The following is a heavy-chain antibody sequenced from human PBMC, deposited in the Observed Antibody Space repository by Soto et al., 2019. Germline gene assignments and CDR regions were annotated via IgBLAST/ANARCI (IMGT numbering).Heavy chain of an antibody. V-gene: IGHV3-15*07. Sequence: EVQLVESGGGLVKPGGSLRLSCAASGFTFSNAWMKWVRQAPGKGLEWVGRIKSKTDGGTTDYAAPVKGRLTISRDDSKNTLYRHMNSLKTEDTAVYYCTPRDIVGAPSTFDYWGQGTLVTVSS. CDR1: GFTFSNAW. J-gene: IGHJ4*02. CDR2: IKSKTDGGTT. D-gene: IGHD1-26*01. CDR3: TPRDIVGAPSTFDY.